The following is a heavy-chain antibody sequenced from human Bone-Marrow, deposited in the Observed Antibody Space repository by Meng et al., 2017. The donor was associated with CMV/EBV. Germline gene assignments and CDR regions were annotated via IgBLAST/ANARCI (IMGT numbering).Heavy chain of an antibody. V-gene: IGHV1-46*01. CDR2: INPSGGST. D-gene: IGHD1-26*01. CDR1: GYTFTDYY. CDR3: ARARSGSYYSSWFDP. J-gene: IGHJ5*02. Sequence: ASVKVSCKASGYTFTDYYMHWVRQAPGQGLEWMGIINPSGGSTSYAQKFQGRVTMTRDTSTSPVYMELSSLRSEDTAVYYCARARSGSYYSSWFDPWGQGTLVTVSS.